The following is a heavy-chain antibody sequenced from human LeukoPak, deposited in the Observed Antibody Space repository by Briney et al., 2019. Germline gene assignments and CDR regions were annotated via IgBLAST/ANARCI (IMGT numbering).Heavy chain of an antibody. Sequence: GGSLRLSCAASGFTFSSNAMSWVRQAPGKGLEWLSAISGNGGSTYYADSVMGRFTISRDNSKNTLYLQMNSLRAEDTAVYYCAKRSSGDSFDYWGQGTLVTVSS. CDR3: AKRSSGDSFDY. CDR2: ISGNGGST. CDR1: GFTFSSNA. V-gene: IGHV3-23*01. J-gene: IGHJ4*02. D-gene: IGHD3-22*01.